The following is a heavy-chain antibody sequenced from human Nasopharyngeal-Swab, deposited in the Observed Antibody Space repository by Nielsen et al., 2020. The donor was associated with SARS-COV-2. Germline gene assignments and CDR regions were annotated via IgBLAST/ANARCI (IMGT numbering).Heavy chain of an antibody. Sequence: SETLSLTCTVSGGSISSGGYYWSWIRQHPGKGLEWIGYIYYTGSTYYNPSLKSRVTISMQTSKNQFSLELTSVTAADTAVYYCARSGSLDYWGQGALVTVSS. J-gene: IGHJ4*02. D-gene: IGHD1-26*01. CDR2: IYYTGST. CDR3: ARSGSLDY. CDR1: GGSISSGGYY. V-gene: IGHV4-31*03.